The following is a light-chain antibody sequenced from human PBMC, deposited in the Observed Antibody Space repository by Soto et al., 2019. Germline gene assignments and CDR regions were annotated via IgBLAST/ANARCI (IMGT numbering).Light chain of an antibody. CDR2: WAS. J-gene: IGKJ2*01. V-gene: IGKV4-1*01. Sequence: DIVMTQSPDSLAVSLGERATINCKSSQSVLYSSNNKNYLAWYQQKPGQPPKLLIYWASTRESGVPDRFSGSRSGTDLTLTLSSLQAEDVAVYYCQQYYSTPYTFGQGTKLELK. CDR1: QSVLYSSNNKNY. CDR3: QQYYSTPYT.